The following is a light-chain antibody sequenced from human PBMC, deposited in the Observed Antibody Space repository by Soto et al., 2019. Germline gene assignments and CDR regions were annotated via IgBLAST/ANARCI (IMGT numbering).Light chain of an antibody. CDR1: QSVSSY. CDR3: QQRRSWPLT. Sequence: EIVLTQSPATLSLSPGERVTLSCRASQSVSSYLAWYQQNPGQAPMVLIYDASNRATGIPARFSGSGSGTDFTLTISSLEPEDFAVYYCQQRRSWPLTFGGGTKVEIK. J-gene: IGKJ4*02. CDR2: DAS. V-gene: IGKV3-11*01.